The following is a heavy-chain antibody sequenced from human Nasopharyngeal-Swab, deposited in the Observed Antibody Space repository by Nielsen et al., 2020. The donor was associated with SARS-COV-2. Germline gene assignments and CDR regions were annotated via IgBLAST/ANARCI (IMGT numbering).Heavy chain of an antibody. V-gene: IGHV1-46*01. CDR3: ASEPGGMAAPGKHFDP. CDR2: ITPSGGAT. J-gene: IGHJ5*02. CDR1: GFTFSHYF. D-gene: IGHD6-13*01. Sequence: ASVKVSCKASGFTFSHYFMHWVRQAPGQGLEWMGVITPSGGATNYARKFRGRVTMTRDPSTSTVYLDLSSLKSEDTAGYFCASEPGGMAAPGKHFDPWGQGTLVTVSS.